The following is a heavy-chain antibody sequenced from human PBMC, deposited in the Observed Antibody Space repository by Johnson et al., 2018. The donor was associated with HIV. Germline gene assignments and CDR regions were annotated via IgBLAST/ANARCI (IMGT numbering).Heavy chain of an antibody. J-gene: IGHJ3*02. D-gene: IGHD5-18*01. CDR2: INSDGSSR. CDR3: ARAYTYGVLDI. Sequence: MQLVESGGGLVKPGGSLRLSCAASGFTFSNHWMHWVRQAPGKGLVWVSRINSDGSSRNYADSVKGRFTISRDSSKNTLYLQMNSLRVDDTAIYYCARAYTYGVLDIWGQGTMVTVSS. CDR1: GFTFSNHW. V-gene: IGHV3-74*02.